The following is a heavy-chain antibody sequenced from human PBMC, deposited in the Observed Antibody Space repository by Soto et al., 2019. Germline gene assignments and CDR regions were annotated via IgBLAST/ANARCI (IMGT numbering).Heavy chain of an antibody. D-gene: IGHD4-17*01. CDR3: ARGGGDYGLPYFDY. Sequence: QVQLVQSGAEVKKPGSSVKVSCKASGGTFGSYAISWVRQAPGQGLEWMGGIIPMFGTANYAQKFQGRVTXXAXEXXSTAYMELSSLGSEDTAVYYCARGGGDYGLPYFDYWGQGTLVTVSS. V-gene: IGHV1-69*12. J-gene: IGHJ4*02. CDR1: GGTFGSYA. CDR2: IIPMFGTA.